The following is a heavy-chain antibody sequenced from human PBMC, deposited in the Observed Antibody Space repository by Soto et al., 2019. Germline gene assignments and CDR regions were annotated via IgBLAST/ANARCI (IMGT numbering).Heavy chain of an antibody. J-gene: IGHJ4*02. CDR1: GFTFSSYG. Sequence: GGSLRLSCAASGFTFSSYGMHWVRQAPGKGLEWVAVIWYDGSNKYYADSVKGRFTISRDNSKNTLYLQMNSLRAEDTAVYYCARDLYVVATSNFDYWGQGTLVTVSS. CDR2: IWYDGSNK. D-gene: IGHD5-12*01. CDR3: ARDLYVVATSNFDY. V-gene: IGHV3-33*01.